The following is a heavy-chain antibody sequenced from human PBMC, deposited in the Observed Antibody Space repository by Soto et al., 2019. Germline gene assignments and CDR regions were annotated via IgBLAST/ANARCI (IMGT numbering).Heavy chain of an antibody. CDR1: GGSISSSSYY. Sequence: QLQLQESGPGLVKPSETLSLTCTVSGGSISSSSYYWGWIRQPPGKGLEWIGSIYYSGSTYYNPSLKSRVTISVDTSKTQFSLKLSSVTAADTAVYYCAPYCSGGSCYPEYFQHWGQGTLVTVSS. J-gene: IGHJ1*01. V-gene: IGHV4-39*01. CDR3: APYCSGGSCYPEYFQH. D-gene: IGHD2-15*01. CDR2: IYYSGST.